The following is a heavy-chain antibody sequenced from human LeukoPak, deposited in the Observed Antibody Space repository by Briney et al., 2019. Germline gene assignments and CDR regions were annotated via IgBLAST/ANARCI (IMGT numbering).Heavy chain of an antibody. CDR3: AREYSYGYSDY. CDR1: GFTFNTYA. V-gene: IGHV3-21*01. Sequence: GGSLRLSCAASGFTFNTYAMNWVRQAPGKGLEWISSISSNGNYTYYADSLKGRFTVSRGNANNSLYVQMISLRAEDTAVYYCAREYSYGYSDYWGQGTLVTVSS. D-gene: IGHD5-18*01. J-gene: IGHJ4*02. CDR2: ISSNGNYT.